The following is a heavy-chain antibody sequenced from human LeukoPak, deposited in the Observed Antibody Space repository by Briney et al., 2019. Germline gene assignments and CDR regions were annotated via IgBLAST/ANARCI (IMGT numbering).Heavy chain of an antibody. V-gene: IGHV4-39*07. J-gene: IGHJ6*03. CDR2: IYYSGST. CDR3: ARDVSRSSADFFYYMDV. D-gene: IGHD6-13*01. Sequence: SETLSLTCTVSGGSISSSSYYWGWIRQPPGKGLEWIGSIYYSGSTYYNPSLKSRVTISVDTSKNQFSLKLSSVTAADTAVYYCARDVSRSSADFFYYMDVWGKGTTVTVSS. CDR1: GGSISSSSYY.